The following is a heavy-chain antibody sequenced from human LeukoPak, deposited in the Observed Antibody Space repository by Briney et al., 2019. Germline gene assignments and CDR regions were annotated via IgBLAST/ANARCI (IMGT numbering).Heavy chain of an antibody. Sequence: PGGSLRLSCAASGFPFDVQTMSWVRQAPGKGLDWVASMREDGTEIYYVASVKGRFTISRDNPKNSLYLQMNSLRGEDTAVYYCARGGATGGRFENWGQGTLVTVSS. CDR1: GFPFDVQT. CDR3: ARGGATGGRFEN. D-gene: IGHD1-26*01. J-gene: IGHJ4*02. V-gene: IGHV3-7*01. CDR2: MREDGTEI.